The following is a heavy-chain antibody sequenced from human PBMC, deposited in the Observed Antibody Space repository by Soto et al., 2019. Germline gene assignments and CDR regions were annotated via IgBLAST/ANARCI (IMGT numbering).Heavy chain of an antibody. D-gene: IGHD1-1*01. J-gene: IGHJ1*01. CDR2: TTFSGGII. V-gene: IGHV3-48*01. CDR3: VRESIRATTAPY. Sequence: EAQLVESGGGLVQPGGSLRLSCAASGFTFSTSSMNWVRQAPGKGMEWVSYTTFSGGIIYYADFARGRFAISRDNAKNSLYLEMNSRRAGDTAVYYCVRESIRATTAPYWGQGTLVTGSS. CDR1: GFTFSTSS.